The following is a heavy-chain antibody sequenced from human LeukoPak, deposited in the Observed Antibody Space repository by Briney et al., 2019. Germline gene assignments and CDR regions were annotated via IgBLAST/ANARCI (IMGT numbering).Heavy chain of an antibody. CDR1: GGSFSGYY. CDR3: ARVWSSGYYFDY. J-gene: IGHJ4*02. CDR2: INHSGST. Sequence: PSETLSLTCAVYGGSFSGYYWSWIRQPPGKGLEWIGEINHSGSTNYNPSLKSRVTISVDTSKNQFSLKLSSVTAADTAVYYCARVWSSGYYFDYWGQGTLVTVSS. D-gene: IGHD3-22*01. V-gene: IGHV4-34*01.